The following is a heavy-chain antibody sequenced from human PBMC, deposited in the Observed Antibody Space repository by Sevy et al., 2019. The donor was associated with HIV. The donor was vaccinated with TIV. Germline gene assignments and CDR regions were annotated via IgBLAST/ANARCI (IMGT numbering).Heavy chain of an antibody. CDR3: ARENTMIEEPGWFDP. V-gene: IGHV3-11*01. CDR2: ISRSGSTI. J-gene: IGHJ5*02. CDR1: GFTFSDYY. D-gene: IGHD3-22*01. Sequence: GSLRLSCAASGFTFSDYYMSWIRQAPGKGLEWVSYISRSGSTINYAGSVKGRFTISRDNAKNSLYLQINSLRAEDSAVYYCARENTMIEEPGWFDPWGQGTLVTVSS.